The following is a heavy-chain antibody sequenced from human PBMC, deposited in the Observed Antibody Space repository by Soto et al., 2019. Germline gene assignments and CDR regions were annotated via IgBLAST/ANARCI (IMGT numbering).Heavy chain of an antibody. CDR1: GYTFDSYG. J-gene: IGHJ4*02. CDR3: LRDVSVSSCSFGGY. D-gene: IGHD3-10*01. V-gene: IGHV1-18*01. Sequence: QVQLVQSGPELKKPGAAVRVSCKVSGYTFDSYGLSWVRQAPGQGLEWMGWISTYTGNTDYPQRFQGRVTMDTDTSTSTAYLVLRSLTSDDTAFYYCLRDVSVSSCSFGGYWGQGTLFTVSS. CDR2: ISTYTGNT.